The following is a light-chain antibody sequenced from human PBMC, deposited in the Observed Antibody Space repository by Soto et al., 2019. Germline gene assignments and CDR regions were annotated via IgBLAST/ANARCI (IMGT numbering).Light chain of an antibody. V-gene: IGKV1-6*01. CDR3: LQDRHYPRT. CDR2: AAS. J-gene: IGKJ1*01. CDR1: QGIRND. Sequence: AIQMTQSPSSLSASVGDRVTITCRASQGIRNDLGWYQQKPGKPPKILLYAASSLQSGVPSRFSGSGSGTDFTLTISSLQPEDFATYYCLQDRHYPRTFGQGTKVEIK.